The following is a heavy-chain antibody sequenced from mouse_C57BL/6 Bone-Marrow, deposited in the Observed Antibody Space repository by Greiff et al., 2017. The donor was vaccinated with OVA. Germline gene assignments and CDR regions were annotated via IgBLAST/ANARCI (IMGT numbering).Heavy chain of an antibody. CDR3: TAELRYLAWFAY. Sequence: EVKVEESGGGLVQPGGSMKLSCVASGFTFSNYWMNWVRQSPEKGLEWVAQIRLKSDNYATHYAESVKGRFTISRDDSKSSVYLQMNNLRAEDTGIYYCTAELRYLAWFAYWGQGTLVTVSA. CDR1: GFTFSNYW. CDR2: IRLKSDNYAT. D-gene: IGHD1-1*01. J-gene: IGHJ3*01. V-gene: IGHV6-3*01.